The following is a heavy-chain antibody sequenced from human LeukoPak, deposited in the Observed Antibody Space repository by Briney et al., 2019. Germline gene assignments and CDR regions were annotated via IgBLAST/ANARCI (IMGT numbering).Heavy chain of an antibody. CDR1: GYSFTSYW. V-gene: IGHV5-51*01. CDR2: IYPGDSDT. CDR3: ARLTGVVVAASPFDY. Sequence: GESMKISCKGSGYSFTSYWIGWVRQMPGKGLEWMGIIYPGDSDTRYSPSFQGPVTISADKSISTAYLQWSSLKASDTAMYYCARLTGVVVAASPFDYWGQGTLVTVSS. D-gene: IGHD2-15*01. J-gene: IGHJ4*02.